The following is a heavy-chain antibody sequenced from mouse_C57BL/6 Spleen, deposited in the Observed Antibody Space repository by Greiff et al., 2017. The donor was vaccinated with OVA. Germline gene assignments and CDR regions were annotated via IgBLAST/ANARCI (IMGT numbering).Heavy chain of an antibody. D-gene: IGHD1-1*01. CDR1: GYTFTSYW. Sequence: VQLQQPGAELVKPGASVKLSCKASGYTFTSYWMHWVKQRPGQGLEWIGMIHPNSGSTNYNEKFKSKATLTVDKSSSTAYMQLSSLTSEDSAVYYCARHYYGSSHHFDYWGQGTTLTVSS. CDR3: ARHYYGSSHHFDY. V-gene: IGHV1-64*01. CDR2: IHPNSGST. J-gene: IGHJ2*01.